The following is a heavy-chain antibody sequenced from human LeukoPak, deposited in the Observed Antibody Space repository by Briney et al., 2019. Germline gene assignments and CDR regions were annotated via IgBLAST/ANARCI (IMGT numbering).Heavy chain of an antibody. J-gene: IGHJ4*02. V-gene: IGHV3-30*18. D-gene: IGHD1-1*01. CDR1: GFTFTNYA. CDR2: ISSDGSKN. CDR3: VKGLVQTTMSYSVDY. Sequence: HPGGSLRLSCAASGFTFTNYAMHWVRQTPGKGLEWVALISSDGSKNIYADPVKGRFTVSRDNSKNTLYLQMNSLRAEDTAVYYCVKGLVQTTMSYSVDYWGQGALVTVSS.